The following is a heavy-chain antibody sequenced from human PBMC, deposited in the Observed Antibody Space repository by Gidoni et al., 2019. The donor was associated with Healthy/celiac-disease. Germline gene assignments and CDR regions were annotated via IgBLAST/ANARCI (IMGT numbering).Heavy chain of an antibody. D-gene: IGHD3-22*01. Sequence: QVQLVQSGAEVKKPGASVKVSCKASGYTFTSYYMHWVRQAPGQGLESMGIINPSGGSTSYAQKFQGRVTMTRETSTSTVYMELSSLRSEDTAVYYCARDQDYYDSSGYYDYWGQGTLVTVSS. J-gene: IGHJ4*02. CDR1: GYTFTSYY. CDR2: INPSGGST. CDR3: ARDQDYYDSSGYYDY. V-gene: IGHV1-46*01.